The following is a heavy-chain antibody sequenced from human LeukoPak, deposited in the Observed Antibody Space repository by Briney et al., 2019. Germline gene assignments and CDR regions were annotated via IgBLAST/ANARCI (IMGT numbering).Heavy chain of an antibody. V-gene: IGHV4-59*01. CDR3: ARRTVVPDY. CDR1: GGSISSYY. J-gene: IGHJ4*02. Sequence: TSETLSLTCTVSGGSISSYYWSWIRQPPGKGLEWIGYIYYSGSTNYNPSLKSRVTISVDTSKNQFSLKLSSVTAADTAVYYCARRTVVPDYWGQGTLVTVSS. D-gene: IGHD4-23*01. CDR2: IYYSGST.